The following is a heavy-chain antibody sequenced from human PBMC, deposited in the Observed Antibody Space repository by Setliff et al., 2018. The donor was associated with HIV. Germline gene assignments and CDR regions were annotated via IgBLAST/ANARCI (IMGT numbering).Heavy chain of an antibody. CDR1: GYTFTSYS. CDR2: LRTGNGDT. D-gene: IGHD1-1*01. Sequence: GASVKVSCKASGYTFTSYSIHWVRQAPGQRPEWMGWLRTGNGDTSYSESLQGRVTSTSDTSANTAYMELRSLGSDDTAVYFCARRASTAEVFDYWGQGTLVTVSS. V-gene: IGHV1-3*04. CDR3: ARRASTAEVFDY. J-gene: IGHJ4*02.